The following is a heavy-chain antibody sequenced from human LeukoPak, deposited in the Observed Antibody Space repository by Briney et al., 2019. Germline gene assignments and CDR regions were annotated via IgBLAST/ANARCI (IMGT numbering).Heavy chain of an antibody. Sequence: PSETLSLTCTVSGGSISSHYWSWIRQPPGKGLEWIGYIFYSGSTNYNPSLKSRVTISVDASKNQFSLKLSSVTAADTAVYYCARTRLPAAIGAFDFWGQGTLVTVSS. V-gene: IGHV4-59*08. CDR2: IFYSGST. D-gene: IGHD2-2*02. J-gene: IGHJ4*02. CDR1: GGSISSHY. CDR3: ARTRLPAAIGAFDF.